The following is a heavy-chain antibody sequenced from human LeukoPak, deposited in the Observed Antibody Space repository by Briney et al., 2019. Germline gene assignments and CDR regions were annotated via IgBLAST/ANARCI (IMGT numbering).Heavy chain of an antibody. CDR3: ARIPTAKYYFDY. D-gene: IGHD5-18*01. V-gene: IGHV4-59*01. CDR2: IYYSGST. J-gene: IGHJ4*02. CDR1: GGSISSYY. Sequence: SETLSLTCTVSGGSISSYYWSWIRQPPGKGLEWIGYIYYSGSTNYNPSLKSRVTISVDTSKNQFSLELSSVTAADAAVYYCARIPTAKYYFDYWGQGTLVTVSS.